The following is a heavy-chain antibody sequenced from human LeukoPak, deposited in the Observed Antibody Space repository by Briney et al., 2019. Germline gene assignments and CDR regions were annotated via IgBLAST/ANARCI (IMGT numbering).Heavy chain of an antibody. D-gene: IGHD6-19*01. CDR3: ARQGWSSASGYYFDY. J-gene: IGHJ4*02. V-gene: IGHV4-39*01. CDR2: IYYSGST. CDR1: GGSISSSSYY. Sequence: PSETLSLTCGVSGGSISSSSYYWGWIRQPPGKGLEWVGTIYYSGSTYYNPSIKRRVPTSVAQSKNQFSLKLSSVTAADTAVYYCARQGWSSASGYYFDYWGQGTLVTVSS.